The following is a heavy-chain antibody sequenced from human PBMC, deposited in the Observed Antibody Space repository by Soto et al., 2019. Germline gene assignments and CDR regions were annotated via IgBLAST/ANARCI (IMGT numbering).Heavy chain of an antibody. Sequence: RGSLRLSCAASGFTFSDHHMDWVRQAPGKGLEWVGRATNKGHSHTTGYAASVKGRFTISRDDSKNSLSLQMNSRKTEDTAVYFCARLMGTSFDLWGQGTLVTVSS. CDR2: ATNKGHSHTT. CDR1: GFTFSDHH. D-gene: IGHD2-8*01. J-gene: IGHJ4*02. CDR3: ARLMGTSFDL. V-gene: IGHV3-72*01.